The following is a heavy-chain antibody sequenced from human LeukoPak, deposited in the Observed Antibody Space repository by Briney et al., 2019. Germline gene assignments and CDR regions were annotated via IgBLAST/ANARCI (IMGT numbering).Heavy chain of an antibody. V-gene: IGHV3-66*02. D-gene: IGHD4-11*01. CDR2: IYSGGST. CDR3: ARVSTTIGYFDY. J-gene: IGHJ4*02. Sequence: EGSLRLSCAASGFTVSSNYMSWVRQAPGKGLEWVSVIYSGGSTYYADSVKGRFTISRDSSENTLYLQMNSLRAEDTAVYYCARVSTTIGYFDYWGRGTLVTVSA. CDR1: GFTVSSNY.